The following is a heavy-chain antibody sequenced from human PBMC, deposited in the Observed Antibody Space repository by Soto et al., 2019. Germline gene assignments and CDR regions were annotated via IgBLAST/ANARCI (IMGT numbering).Heavy chain of an antibody. Sequence: QVQLVESGGGVVQPGRSLRLSCAASGFTFSSYGMHWVRQAPGKGLEWVAVISYDGSNKYYADSVKGRFTISRDNSKNTLYLQMNGLRAEDTAVYYCACNGRTYGSGTIDYWGQGPLVTVSS. CDR2: ISYDGSNK. J-gene: IGHJ4*02. V-gene: IGHV3-30*03. D-gene: IGHD3-10*01. CDR1: GFTFSSYG. CDR3: ACNGRTYGSGTIDY.